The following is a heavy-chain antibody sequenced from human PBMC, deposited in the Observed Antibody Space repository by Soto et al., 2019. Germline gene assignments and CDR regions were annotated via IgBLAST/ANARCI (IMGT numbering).Heavy chain of an antibody. Sequence: PGEALETSHKGSGYSFTSYWICVGREMPGQGREWMGIIYPDDSDAKNSPSFQGQATISAAKSISTAHLQWSSLKASDTVMYYCARYVVRGNYGMDVWGQGTPVTVSS. CDR1: GYSFTSYW. J-gene: IGHJ6*02. D-gene: IGHD3-10*01. CDR2: IYPDDSDA. V-gene: IGHV5-51*01. CDR3: ARYVVRGNYGMDV.